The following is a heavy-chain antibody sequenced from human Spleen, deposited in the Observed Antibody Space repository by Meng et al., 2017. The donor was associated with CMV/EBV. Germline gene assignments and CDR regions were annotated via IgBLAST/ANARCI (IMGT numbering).Heavy chain of an antibody. D-gene: IGHD3-3*01. J-gene: IGHJ4*02. CDR2: IKEDGSEQ. V-gene: IGHV3-7*01. CDR3: AREEWLHPILDY. CDR1: GFTFNDYA. Sequence: GGSLRLSCVASGFTFNDYAMHWVRQAPGKGLEWVANIKEDGSEQYYVDAVKGRFTISRDNAKNSLYLQMNSLRAEDTAVYYCAREEWLHPILDYWGQGTLVTVSS.